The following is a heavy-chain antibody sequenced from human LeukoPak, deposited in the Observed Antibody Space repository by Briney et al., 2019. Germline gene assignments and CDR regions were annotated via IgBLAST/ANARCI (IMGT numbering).Heavy chain of an antibody. V-gene: IGHV1-8*01. CDR2: MNPNSGNT. Sequence: ASVKVSCKASGYTFNIYDINWVRQAPGQGLEWMGWMNPNSGNTGYAQKFQGRVTMTRNTSITTAYMELRSLKSDDTAVYYCARDGEVVTAIPGGYWGQGTLVTVSS. J-gene: IGHJ4*02. CDR3: ARDGEVVTAIPGGY. D-gene: IGHD2-21*02. CDR1: GYTFNIYD.